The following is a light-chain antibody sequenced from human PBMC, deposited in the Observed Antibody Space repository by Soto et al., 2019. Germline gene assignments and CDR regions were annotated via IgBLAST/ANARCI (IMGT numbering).Light chain of an antibody. CDR1: QSISTW. V-gene: IGKV1-5*01. CDR2: GAS. J-gene: IGKJ4*02. Sequence: DTMMTQSAATLSLSVGDRVTIPCRASQSISTWLAWYQQKPGKAPKLLIFGASRWESGVPARFSGSGSGTEFTLTISSLQPEDFATYYCQQYKSQRGTFGEGTKV. CDR3: QQYKSQRGT.